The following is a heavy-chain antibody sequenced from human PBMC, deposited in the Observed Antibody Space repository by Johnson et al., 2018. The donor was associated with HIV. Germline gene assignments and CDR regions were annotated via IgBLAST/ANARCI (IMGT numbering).Heavy chain of an antibody. V-gene: IGHV3-11*04. CDR2: ISGSGGTI. Sequence: QVQLVESGGGLVKPGGSLRLSCAASGFTFSDYYMTWIRQAPGKGLEWVSYISGSGGTIYSADSVQGRFTISRDNARNSLYLQMNSLRVEDTAVYYCARSKECSGGSCPDAFDIWGQGTMVIVSS. CDR3: ARSKECSGGSCPDAFDI. CDR1: GFTFSDYY. D-gene: IGHD2-15*01. J-gene: IGHJ3*02.